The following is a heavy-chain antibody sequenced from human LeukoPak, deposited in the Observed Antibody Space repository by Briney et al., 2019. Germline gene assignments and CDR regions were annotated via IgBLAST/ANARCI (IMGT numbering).Heavy chain of an antibody. CDR2: IYYSGST. D-gene: IGHD3-22*01. CDR3: ARMYYYDSSGYYNYFDY. V-gene: IGHV4-59*01. CDR1: GGSISSNY. J-gene: IGHJ4*02. Sequence: SSETLSLTCTVSGGSISSNYWSWIRQPPGKGLEWLGYIYYSGSTNYNPSLKSRVIISVDTSKNQFSLKLSSVTAADTAVYYCARMYYYDSSGYYNYFDYWGQGTLVTVSS.